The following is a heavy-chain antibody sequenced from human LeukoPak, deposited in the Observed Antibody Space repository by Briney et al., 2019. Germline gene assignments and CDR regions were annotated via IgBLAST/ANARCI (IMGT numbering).Heavy chain of an antibody. J-gene: IGHJ4*02. CDR2: ISSSSSYI. CDR3: ARAVRNYYDSSGYTTDY. D-gene: IGHD3-22*01. CDR1: GFTFSSYS. Sequence: PGGSLRLSCAASGFTFSSYSMNWVRQAPGKGLEWVSSISSSSSYIYYADPVKGRFTISRDNAKNSLYLQMNSLRAEDTAVYYCARAVRNYYDSSGYTTDYWGQGTLVTVSS. V-gene: IGHV3-21*01.